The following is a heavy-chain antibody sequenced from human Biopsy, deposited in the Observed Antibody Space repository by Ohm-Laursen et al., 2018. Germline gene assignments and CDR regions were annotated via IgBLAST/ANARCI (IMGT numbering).Heavy chain of an antibody. D-gene: IGHD1-26*01. CDR3: ARGTGRYYVYGAFDI. Sequence: ETLSLTCTVSGDSINNYYWSWIRQPAGEGLEWIGRIYTSGSPNYNLSLESRVTMSVDTSKNQFSLNLRSVTAADTAVYYCARGTGRYYVYGAFDIWGQGTVVTVSS. CDR1: GDSINNYY. V-gene: IGHV4-4*07. J-gene: IGHJ3*02. CDR2: IYTSGSP.